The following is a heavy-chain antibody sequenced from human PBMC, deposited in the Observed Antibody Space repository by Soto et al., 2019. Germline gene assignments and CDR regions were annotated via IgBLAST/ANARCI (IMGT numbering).Heavy chain of an antibody. CDR1: GFTVSSNY. CDR3: XXXXXDAFDI. CDR2: IYSGGST. Sequence: EVQLVESGGGLVQPGGSLRLSCAASGFTVSSNYMSWVRQAPGKGLEWVSXIYSGGSTYYAXSVKGRXTISXDNXXXXXXXXXXXXXXXXXXXXXXXXXXXDAFDIWGQGTMVTVSS. J-gene: IGHJ3*02. V-gene: IGHV3-66*01.